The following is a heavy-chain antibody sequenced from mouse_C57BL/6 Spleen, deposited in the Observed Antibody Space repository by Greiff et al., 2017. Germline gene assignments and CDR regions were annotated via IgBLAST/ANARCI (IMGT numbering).Heavy chain of an antibody. CDR3: TGGGWLPFDY. Sequence: EVKLVESGAELVRPGASVKLSCTASGFNIKDDYMHWVKQRPEQGLEWIGWIDPENGDTEYASKFQGKATITADTSSNTAYLQLSSLTSEDTAVYYCTGGGWLPFDYWGQGTTLTVSS. J-gene: IGHJ2*01. D-gene: IGHD2-3*01. V-gene: IGHV14-4*01. CDR1: GFNIKDDY. CDR2: IDPENGDT.